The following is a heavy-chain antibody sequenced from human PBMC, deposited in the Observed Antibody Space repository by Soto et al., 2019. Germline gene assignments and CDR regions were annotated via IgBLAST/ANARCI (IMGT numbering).Heavy chain of an antibody. V-gene: IGHV3-9*01. CDR2: ISWNSGNI. D-gene: IGHD5-18*01. J-gene: IGHJ4*02. CDR3: VSSKGGYSYGTPFDY. Sequence: EVQLEESGGALVQPGRSLRLSCAASGFTFDDYAMHWVRQVLGKGLEWVSSISWNSGNIGYADSVKGRFTTSRDNAKNSLYLETNSLRPEATALYYCVSSKGGYSYGTPFDYWGQGTLVTVSS. CDR1: GFTFDDYA.